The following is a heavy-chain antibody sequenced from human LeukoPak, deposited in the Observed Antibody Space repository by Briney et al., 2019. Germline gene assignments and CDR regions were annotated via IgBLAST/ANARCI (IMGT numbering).Heavy chain of an antibody. CDR2: ISWNSGSI. D-gene: IGHD4-17*01. J-gene: IGHJ5*02. CDR3: IVFGDSNH. CDR1: GFTFDDYA. Sequence: PSRSLRLSCAASGFTFDDYAMHWVRQAPGKGLEWVSGISWNSGSIGYADSLKGRFTISRDTSKNTLYLQINSLRVEDTAVYYCIVFGDSNHWGQGTLVTVSS. V-gene: IGHV3-9*01.